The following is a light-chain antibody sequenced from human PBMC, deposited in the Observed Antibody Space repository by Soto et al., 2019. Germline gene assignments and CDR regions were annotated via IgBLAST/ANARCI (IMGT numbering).Light chain of an antibody. Sequence: QAVLTQPPSLSAAPGQRVTISCSGSSSNIGNNFVSWYQQLPGTAPKLLIFDNNKRPSRIPDRFSGSKSGTSATLAITGLQTGDEAHYYCGTWDTSLGAALFGGGTKVTVL. V-gene: IGLV1-51*01. CDR1: SSNIGNNF. CDR3: GTWDTSLGAAL. J-gene: IGLJ2*01. CDR2: DNN.